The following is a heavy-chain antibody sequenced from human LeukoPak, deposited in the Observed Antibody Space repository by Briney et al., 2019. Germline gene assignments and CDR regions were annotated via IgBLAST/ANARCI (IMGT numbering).Heavy chain of an antibody. CDR2: INPSGGST. J-gene: IGHJ4*02. CDR3: AREGSSYTFDY. Sequence: ASVKVSCKASGYTFSSYDINWVRQAAGQGLEWMGIINPSGGSTSYAQKFQGRVTMTTDTSTSTAYMELRSLRSDDTAVYYCAREGSSYTFDYWGQGTLVTVSS. CDR1: GYTFSSYD. V-gene: IGHV1-46*01. D-gene: IGHD6-13*01.